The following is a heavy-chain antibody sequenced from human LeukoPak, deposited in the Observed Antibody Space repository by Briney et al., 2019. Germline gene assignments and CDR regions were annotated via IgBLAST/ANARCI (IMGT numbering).Heavy chain of an antibody. V-gene: IGHV3-74*01. CDR2: INSDGSST. J-gene: IGHJ4*02. Sequence: GGSLRLSCAASGFTFSRYWMHWVRQAPGKGLVWVSRINSDGSSTTYADSVKGRFTISRDNAENTLYLQMNSLRVEDTAVYYCARDVGSGWYHFDNWGQGALLPDSS. CDR1: GFTFSRYW. D-gene: IGHD6-19*01. CDR3: ARDVGSGWYHFDN.